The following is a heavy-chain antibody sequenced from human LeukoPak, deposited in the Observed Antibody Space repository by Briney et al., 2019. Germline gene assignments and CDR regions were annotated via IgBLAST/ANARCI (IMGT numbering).Heavy chain of an antibody. CDR2: IRWNSGSI. CDR3: AKTHSSGPPGGFDP. V-gene: IGHV3-9*01. D-gene: IGHD6-19*01. Sequence: PGRSLRLSCAVSGFTFEDYAMHWVRQAPGKGLDWVAAIRWNSGSINYADSVKGRFTISRDNSKNTLYLQMNSLRAEDTAVYYCAKTHSSGPPGGFDPWGQGTLVTVSS. J-gene: IGHJ5*02. CDR1: GFTFEDYA.